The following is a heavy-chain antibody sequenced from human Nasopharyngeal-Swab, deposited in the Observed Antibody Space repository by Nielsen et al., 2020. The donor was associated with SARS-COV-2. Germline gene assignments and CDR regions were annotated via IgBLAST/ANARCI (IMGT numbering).Heavy chain of an antibody. CDR1: GGSISSGSYY. CDR3: ARDRYSNYYYYGMDV. J-gene: IGHJ6*02. D-gene: IGHD4-11*01. CDR2: LYTSGST. V-gene: IGHV4-61*02. Sequence: SDTLSLTCTVSGGSISSGSYYWSWIRQPAGKGLEWIGRLYTSGSTNYNPSLKSRATISEDTSKNQFSLKLSSVTAADTDTYYCARDRYSNYYYYGMDVWGQGTTVTVSS.